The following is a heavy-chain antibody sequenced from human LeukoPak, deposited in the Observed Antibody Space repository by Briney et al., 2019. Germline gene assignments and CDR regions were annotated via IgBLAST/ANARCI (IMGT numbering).Heavy chain of an antibody. J-gene: IGHJ4*02. D-gene: IGHD6-13*01. CDR2: ISYDGSNE. CDR3: AKDLAARADY. CDR1: GFTFSSYG. Sequence: GGSLRLSCAASGFTFSSYGMHWVRQAPGKGLEWVAVISYDGSNEYYADSVKGRFTISRDNSKNTLYLQMNSLRAEDTAVYYLAKDLAARADYWGQGTRVTVSS. V-gene: IGHV3-30*18.